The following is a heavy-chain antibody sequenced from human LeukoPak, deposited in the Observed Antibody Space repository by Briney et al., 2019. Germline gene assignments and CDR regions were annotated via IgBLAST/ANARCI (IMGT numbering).Heavy chain of an antibody. D-gene: IGHD3-10*01. CDR2: IVVGSGNT. CDR1: GFTFTSSA. V-gene: IGHV1-58*01. CDR3: AAIMPSGWFGEHQSFDY. J-gene: IGHJ4*02. Sequence: GASVKVSCKASGFTFTSSAVQWVRQARGQRLEWIGWIVVGSGNTNYAQKFQERVTITRDMSTSTAYMELSSLRSEDTAVYYCAAIMPSGWFGEHQSFDYWGQGTLVTVSS.